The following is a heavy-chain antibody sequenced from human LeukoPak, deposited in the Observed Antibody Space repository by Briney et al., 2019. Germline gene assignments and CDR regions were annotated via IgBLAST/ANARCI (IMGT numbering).Heavy chain of an antibody. CDR2: INPNSGGT. D-gene: IGHD3-22*01. Sequence: ASVKVSCKASGYTLTGYYMHWVRQAPGQGLEWMGWINPNSGGTNYAQKFQGRATMTRDTSISTAYMELSRLRSDDTAVYYCARDYYDSSEEPDYWGQGTLVTVSS. CDR1: GYTLTGYY. CDR3: ARDYYDSSEEPDY. V-gene: IGHV1-2*02. J-gene: IGHJ4*02.